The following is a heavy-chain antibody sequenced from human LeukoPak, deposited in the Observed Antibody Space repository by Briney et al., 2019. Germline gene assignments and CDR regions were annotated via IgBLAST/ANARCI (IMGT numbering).Heavy chain of an antibody. D-gene: IGHD1-26*01. V-gene: IGHV4-4*07. CDR2: IYTSGSH. CDR3: ARDRGTYSGSYLYDY. Sequence: SETLSLTCTLSVGSISIYYWSWIRHPGGRARVWIGRIYTSGSHNFNTSLKSRVTISVDTSKNQFSLKLSSMTAADTAVYCCARDRGTYSGSYLYDYWGQGTLVTVSS. J-gene: IGHJ4*02. CDR1: VGSISIYY.